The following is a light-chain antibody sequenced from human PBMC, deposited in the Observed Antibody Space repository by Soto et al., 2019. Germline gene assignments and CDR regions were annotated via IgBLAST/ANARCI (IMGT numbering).Light chain of an antibody. Sequence: GDRVTITCRASQSISAYLNWYQKKPGKAPKLLIYAASSLQSGVPSRFSGSGSGTDFTITISSLQPEDFETYYCQQSYSTTITFGQGTRLEIK. CDR3: QQSYSTTIT. CDR2: AAS. J-gene: IGKJ5*01. V-gene: IGKV1-39*01. CDR1: QSISAY.